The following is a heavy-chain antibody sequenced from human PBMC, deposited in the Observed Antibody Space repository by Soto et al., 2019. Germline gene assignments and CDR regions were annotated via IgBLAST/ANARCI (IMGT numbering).Heavy chain of an antibody. V-gene: IGHV3-7*01. D-gene: IGHD3-22*01. J-gene: IGHJ4*02. Sequence: HPGGSLRLSCAASGFTFRSYWMSWVRQAPGKGLEWVANIKQDGSERYYVDSVKGRFTISRDNAKNSLYLQMNSLRAEDTGVYYCARDLRVPARYLRVPVITNYFDFWGQGTLVTVSS. CDR2: IKQDGSER. CDR3: ARDLRVPARYLRVPVITNYFDF. CDR1: GFTFRSYW.